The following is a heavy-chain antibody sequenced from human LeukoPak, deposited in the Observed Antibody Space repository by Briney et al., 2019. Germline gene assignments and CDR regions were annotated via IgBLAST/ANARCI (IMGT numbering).Heavy chain of an antibody. CDR3: ARASSSWAGYFDY. CDR2: INQHGSEK. D-gene: IGHD6-13*01. Sequence: GGSLRLSCAASGFTFSNYWMSWVRQAPGTGLEWVANINQHGSEKYYVDSVKGRFTISRDNAKNSLYLQMDSLRAEDTAVYYCARASSSWAGYFDYWSQGTLVTVSS. J-gene: IGHJ4*02. V-gene: IGHV3-7*01. CDR1: GFTFSNYW.